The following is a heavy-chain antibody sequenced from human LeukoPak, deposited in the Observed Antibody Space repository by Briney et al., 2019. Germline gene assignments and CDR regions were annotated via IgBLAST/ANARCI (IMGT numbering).Heavy chain of an antibody. V-gene: IGHV4-39*01. CDR2: IYYSGST. CDR3: AREPIAAAGTD. Sequence: TSETLSLTCIVSGGSISSSSYYRGWIRQPPGKGLEWIGSIYYSGSTYYNPSLKSRVTISVDTSKNQFSLKLSSVTAADTAVYYCAREPIAAAGTDWGQGTLVTVSS. D-gene: IGHD6-13*01. CDR1: GGSISSSSYY. J-gene: IGHJ4*02.